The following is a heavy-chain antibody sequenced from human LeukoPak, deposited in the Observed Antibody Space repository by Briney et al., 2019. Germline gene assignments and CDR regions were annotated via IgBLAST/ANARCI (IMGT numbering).Heavy chain of an antibody. CDR1: GGSITRSSYY. CDR3: ARGLYYYGSGSYYNGDAFDI. Sequence: SETLSLTCTVSGGSITRSSYYWGWIRQPPGKGLEWIGSMYYSGSTYYNPSLKSRVTISVDTSKNQFSLNVSSVTAADTAVYYCARGLYYYGSGSYYNGDAFDIWGQGTMVTVSS. D-gene: IGHD3-10*01. CDR2: MYYSGST. V-gene: IGHV4-39*07. J-gene: IGHJ3*02.